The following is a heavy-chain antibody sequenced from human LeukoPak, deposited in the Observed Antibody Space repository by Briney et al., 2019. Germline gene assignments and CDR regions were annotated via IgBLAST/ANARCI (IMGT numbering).Heavy chain of an antibody. CDR1: GGSFSGYY. D-gene: IGHD2-15*01. Sequence: KTSETLSLTCAVYGGSFSGYYWSWIRQPPGKGLEWIGEINHSGSTNYNPPLKSRVTISVDTSKNQFSLKLSSVTAADTAVYYCARGGYCSGGSCYSHWFDPWGQGTLVTVSS. V-gene: IGHV4-34*01. CDR3: ARGGYCSGGSCYSHWFDP. J-gene: IGHJ5*02. CDR2: INHSGST.